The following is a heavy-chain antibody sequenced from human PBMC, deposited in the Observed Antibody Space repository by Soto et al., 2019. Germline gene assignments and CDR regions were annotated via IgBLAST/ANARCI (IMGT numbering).Heavy chain of an antibody. CDR1: GGSISSGGYY. CDR3: AREPGYCSGGSCLWSYYGMDV. J-gene: IGHJ6*02. Sequence: QVQLQESGPGLVKPSQTLSLTCTVSGGSISSGGYYWSWIRQHPGKGLEWIGYIYYSGSTYYNPSLKSRVTISVDTSKNQVSLKLSSVTAADTAVYYCAREPGYCSGGSCLWSYYGMDVWGQGTTVTVSS. D-gene: IGHD2-15*01. V-gene: IGHV4-31*03. CDR2: IYYSGST.